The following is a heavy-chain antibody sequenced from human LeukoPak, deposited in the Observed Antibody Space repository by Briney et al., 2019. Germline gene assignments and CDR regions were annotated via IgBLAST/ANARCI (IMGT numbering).Heavy chain of an antibody. Sequence: SETLSLTCTVSGGSISSYYWSWIRQPPGKGLEWIGYIYYTGSTNQNPSLKSRVTISVDTSKKQFSLKLSSVTAADTAMYYCARVPDTSYWYFDLWGRGTLVTVSS. CDR2: IYYTGST. V-gene: IGHV4-59*01. CDR3: ARVPDTSYWYFDL. J-gene: IGHJ2*01. D-gene: IGHD3-22*01. CDR1: GGSISSYY.